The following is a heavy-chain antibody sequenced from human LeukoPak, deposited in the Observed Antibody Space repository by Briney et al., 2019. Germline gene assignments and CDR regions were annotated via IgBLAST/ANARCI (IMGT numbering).Heavy chain of an antibody. CDR2: ISYDGSNK. J-gene: IGHJ6*03. Sequence: PGGSLRPSCAAYGFTFSSYAMHWVRQAPGKGLEWVAVISYDGSNKYYADSVKGRFTISRDNPKNTLYLQMNSLRAEDTAVYYCARASRFGEFENYYMDVWGKGTTVTVSS. V-gene: IGHV3-30*04. D-gene: IGHD3-10*01. CDR1: GFTFSSYA. CDR3: ARASRFGEFENYYMDV.